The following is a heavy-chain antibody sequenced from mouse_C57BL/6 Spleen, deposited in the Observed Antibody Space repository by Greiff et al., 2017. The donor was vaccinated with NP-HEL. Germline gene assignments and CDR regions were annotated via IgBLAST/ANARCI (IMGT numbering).Heavy chain of an antibody. CDR3: ARSFYDGYLDY. J-gene: IGHJ2*01. CDR1: GYTFTSYW. CDR2: IDPSDSET. D-gene: IGHD2-3*01. V-gene: IGHV1-52*01. Sequence: VQLQQPGAELVRPGSSVKLSCKASGYTFTSYWMHWVKQRPIQGLEWIGNIDPSDSETHYNQKFKDKATLTVDKSSSTAYMQLSSLTSEDSAVYYCARSFYDGYLDYWGQGTTLTVSS.